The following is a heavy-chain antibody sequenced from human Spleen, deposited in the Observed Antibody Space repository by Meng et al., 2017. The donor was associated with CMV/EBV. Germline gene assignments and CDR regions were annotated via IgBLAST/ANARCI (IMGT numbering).Heavy chain of an antibody. CDR1: GYTFNHYA. V-gene: IGHV1-3*04. CDR3: SRDSGSGWYRLDP. D-gene: IGHD6-19*01. Sequence: CKASGYTFNHYAMHWVRQAPGQSPEWMGWIHTGNGNTKYAQKFQGRVTITIDTSANTGYMELNSLRSEDTAVYYCSRDSGSGWYRLDPWGQGTLVTVSS. J-gene: IGHJ5*02. CDR2: IHTGNGNT.